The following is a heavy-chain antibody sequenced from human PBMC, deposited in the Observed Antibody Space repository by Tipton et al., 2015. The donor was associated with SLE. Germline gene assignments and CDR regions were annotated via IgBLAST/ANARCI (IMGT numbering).Heavy chain of an antibody. CDR1: GGSISSTSYY. CDR2: VYYGGDT. J-gene: IGHJ4*02. D-gene: IGHD3-16*01. CDR3: ARGGLSFFDY. V-gene: IGHV4-39*07. Sequence: TLSLTCSVSGGSISSTSYYWDWIRQPPGQGLEWIGSVYYGGDTYYNPSLKTRVTISVDTSKNQFSLKLSSVTAADTAVYYCARGGLSFFDYWGQGTLVTVSS.